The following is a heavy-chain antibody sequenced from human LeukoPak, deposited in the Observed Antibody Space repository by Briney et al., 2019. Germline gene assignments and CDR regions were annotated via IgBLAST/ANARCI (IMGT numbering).Heavy chain of an antibody. J-gene: IGHJ5*02. Sequence: GASVTVSCKVSGYTLTELSMHWVRQAPGKGLEWMGGFDPEDGETIYAQKFQGRVTMTEDTSTDTAYMELSSLRSEDTAVYYCARDLHDYSNYWFDPWGQGTLVTVSS. CDR3: ARDLHDYSNYWFDP. CDR1: GYTLTELS. CDR2: FDPEDGET. V-gene: IGHV1-24*01. D-gene: IGHD4-11*01.